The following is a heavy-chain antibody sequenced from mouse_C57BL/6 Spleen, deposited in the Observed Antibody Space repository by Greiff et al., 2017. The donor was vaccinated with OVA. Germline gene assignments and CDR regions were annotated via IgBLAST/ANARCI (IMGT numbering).Heavy chain of an antibody. J-gene: IGHJ4*01. Sequence: VMLVESDAELVKPGASVKISCKASGYTFTNHTIHWMKQRPEQGLEWIGYIYPRDGSTKYNEKFKGKATLTADKSSSTAYLQLNSLTSADSAVFFWGSFLYYDGSSYDAMDYWGQGTSVTVSS. D-gene: IGHD1-1*01. CDR3: GSFLYYDGSSYDAMDY. V-gene: IGHV1-78*01. CDR2: IYPRDGST. CDR1: GYTFTNHT.